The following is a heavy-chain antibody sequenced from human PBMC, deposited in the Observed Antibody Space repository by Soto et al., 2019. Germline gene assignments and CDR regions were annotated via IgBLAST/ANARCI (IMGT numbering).Heavy chain of an antibody. J-gene: IGHJ4*02. D-gene: IGHD3-16*01. Sequence: QVQLVESGGGVAQPGRSLRLSCAASGFTFSSYGMHWVRQAPGKGLEWVAVIWYDGSNKYYADSVKGRFTISRDNSKNTLYLQMNSLRAEDTAVYYCAREVSLGNANYFDYWGQGTLVTVSS. V-gene: IGHV3-33*01. CDR3: AREVSLGNANYFDY. CDR1: GFTFSSYG. CDR2: IWYDGSNK.